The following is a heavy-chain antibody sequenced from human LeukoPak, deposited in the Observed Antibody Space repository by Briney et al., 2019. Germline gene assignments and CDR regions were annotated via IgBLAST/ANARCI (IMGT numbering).Heavy chain of an antibody. J-gene: IGHJ5*01. V-gene: IGHV3-23*01. Sequence: GGSLRLSCAASGFAFSSYGMSWVRQAPGKGLDWVSTISVSVTSTYYADSVKGRFTISRDNSKNTLYLQMNSLRAEDTAVYYCAKEGPEGMIVVVADSWGQGTLVTVSS. CDR2: ISVSVTST. CDR3: AKEGPEGMIVVVADS. D-gene: IGHD3-22*01. CDR1: GFAFSSYG.